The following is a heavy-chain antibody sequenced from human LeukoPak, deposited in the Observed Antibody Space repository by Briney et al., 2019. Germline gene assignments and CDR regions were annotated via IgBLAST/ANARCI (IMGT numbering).Heavy chain of an antibody. Sequence: SETLSLTCTVSGGSISSYYWSWIRQPPGKGLEWIGYIYYSGSTTYNPSLKSRVTMSVDTSKNQFSLKLSSVTAEDTAVYYCAGGRGYSYGPKEPWGQGTLVTVSS. D-gene: IGHD5-18*01. CDR3: AGGRGYSYGPKEP. J-gene: IGHJ5*02. CDR2: IYYSGST. CDR1: GGSISSYY. V-gene: IGHV4-59*01.